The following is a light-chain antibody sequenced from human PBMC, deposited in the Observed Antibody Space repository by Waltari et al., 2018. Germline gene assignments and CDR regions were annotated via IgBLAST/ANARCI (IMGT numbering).Light chain of an antibody. Sequence: DIVMTQSPLSLPVTPGEPASIACRSRQSLLNSNGYNYLDWYLQKPGKSPQLLIYLASNRASGGPDRFSGSGSGTDFTLKISRVGAEDVGVYYCMLALYTPRYTFGQGTRLEIK. CDR1: QSLLNSNGYNY. V-gene: IGKV2-28*01. CDR2: LAS. J-gene: IGKJ2*01. CDR3: MLALYTPRYT.